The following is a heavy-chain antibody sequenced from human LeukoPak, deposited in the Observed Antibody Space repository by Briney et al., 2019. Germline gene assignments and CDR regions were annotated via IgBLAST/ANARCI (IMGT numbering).Heavy chain of an antibody. V-gene: IGHV4-39*07. Sequence: SETLSLTCTVSGGSISSSSYYWGWIRQPPGKGLEWIGSIYYSGSTYYNPSLKSRVTISVDTSKNQFSLKLSSVTAADTAVYYCARDRGSGPWGQGTLVTVSS. J-gene: IGHJ5*02. CDR2: IYYSGST. CDR3: ARDRGSGP. D-gene: IGHD3-10*01. CDR1: GGSISSSSYY.